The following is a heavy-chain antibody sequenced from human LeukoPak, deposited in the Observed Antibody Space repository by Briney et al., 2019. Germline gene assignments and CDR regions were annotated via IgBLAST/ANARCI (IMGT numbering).Heavy chain of an antibody. CDR2: IIPIFGTA. V-gene: IGHV1-69*05. CDR3: ATREGIFVMATVNYYYYIDV. D-gene: IGHD2-15*01. J-gene: IGHJ6*03. Sequence: RGPSVKLSCKVSGGTFSSYAISWVRQAPGHGREWMGGIIPIFGTANYTQTFQGRVKITTDESTRRAYMALSSLICEDTAVYYCATREGIFVMATVNYYYYIDVWGKGTPVTVSS. CDR1: GGTFSSYA.